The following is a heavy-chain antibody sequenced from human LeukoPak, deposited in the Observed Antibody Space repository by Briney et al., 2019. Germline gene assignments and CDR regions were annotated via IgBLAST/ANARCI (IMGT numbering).Heavy chain of an antibody. D-gene: IGHD6-6*01. CDR1: GFSFSDHY. CDR2: ISYDGSNK. V-gene: IGHV3-30*18. Sequence: PGGSLRLSCAASGFSFSDHYMHWVRQAPGKGLEWVAVISYDGSNKYYAGSVKGRFTISRDNSKNTLYLQMNSPRAEDTAVYYCAKLPLGQLVVDYWGQGTLVTVPS. CDR3: AKLPLGQLVVDY. J-gene: IGHJ4*02.